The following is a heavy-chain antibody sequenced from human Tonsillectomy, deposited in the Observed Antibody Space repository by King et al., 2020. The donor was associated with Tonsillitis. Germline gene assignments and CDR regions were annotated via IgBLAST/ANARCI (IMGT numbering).Heavy chain of an antibody. V-gene: IGHV3-33*06. CDR3: AKETGPYSYDTSGSYHDY. D-gene: IGHD3-22*01. CDR2: IWYDGNNK. Sequence: VQLVESGGGVVQPGKSLRLSCAASGFTFSRYGMHWVRQAPGKGLEWVAVIWYDGNNKIYADSVKGRFTISRDNSQNTLFLQMNSLRAEDTAMYYCAKETGPYSYDTSGSYHDYWGQGTLVTVSS. CDR1: GFTFSRYG. J-gene: IGHJ4*02.